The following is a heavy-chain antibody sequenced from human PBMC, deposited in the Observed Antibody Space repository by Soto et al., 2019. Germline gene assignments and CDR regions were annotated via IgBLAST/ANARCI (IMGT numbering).Heavy chain of an antibody. CDR2: ISWDGGRT. CDR1: GFTFDDYA. CDR3: TKDIHDLVGYFDY. Sequence: EVQLVESGGGLVQPGRSLRLSCAASGFTFDDYAIHWVRQAPGKGLEWVSGISWDGGRTGYADSVKGRFTISRDNANNFVYLQMDSLKTEDTAVYYCTKDIHDLVGYFDYRGQGTLVTVSS. D-gene: IGHD3-3*01. V-gene: IGHV3-9*01. J-gene: IGHJ4*02.